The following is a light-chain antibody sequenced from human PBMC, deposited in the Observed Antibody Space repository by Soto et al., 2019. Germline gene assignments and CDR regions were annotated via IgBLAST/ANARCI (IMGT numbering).Light chain of an antibody. J-gene: IGLJ3*02. CDR1: SSNIGSNY. Sequence: QSVLTQPPSASGTPGQRVTISCSGSSSNIGSNYVYWYQQLPGTAPKLLIYRNNQRPSGGPDRFSGSKSGTSASLAISGLRSEDEANYYCAAWDDSLSGVVFGGGSQLTVL. CDR2: RNN. CDR3: AAWDDSLSGVV. V-gene: IGLV1-47*01.